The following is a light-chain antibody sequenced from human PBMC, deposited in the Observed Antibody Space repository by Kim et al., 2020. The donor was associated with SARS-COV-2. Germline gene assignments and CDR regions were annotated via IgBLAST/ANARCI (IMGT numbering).Light chain of an antibody. CDR1: QSIDNW. Sequence: SASVGDRVTITCRASQSIDNWLAWYQQKPGKAPKLLIYKASSLKIGVPSRFSGSGSGTEFTLTASSLQPDDFATYYCQQYRSYPWTFGQGTKVEIK. CDR2: KAS. J-gene: IGKJ1*01. CDR3: QQYRSYPWT. V-gene: IGKV1-5*03.